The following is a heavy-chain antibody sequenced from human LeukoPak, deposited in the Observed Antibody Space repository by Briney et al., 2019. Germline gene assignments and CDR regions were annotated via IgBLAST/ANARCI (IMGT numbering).Heavy chain of an antibody. J-gene: IGHJ4*02. CDR2: PTTYNGDK. Sequence: ASATLSYTASAYTLTCSGFSWLRHAPGQGLEWVGWPTTYNGDKKYSEKFQGRNTMTTDTSTSTYYMELRSLRSDDTAIYYCARDCSNGVCYPRDYWGQGTLVIVST. CDR3: ARDCSNGVCYPRDY. D-gene: IGHD2-8*01. V-gene: IGHV1-18*01. CDR1: AYTLTCSG.